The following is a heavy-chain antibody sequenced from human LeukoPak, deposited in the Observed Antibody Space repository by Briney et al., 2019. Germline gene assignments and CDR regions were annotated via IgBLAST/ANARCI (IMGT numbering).Heavy chain of an antibody. V-gene: IGHV4-39*02. D-gene: IGHD2-21*01. J-gene: IGHJ4*02. CDR3: AREYSRSVVAGSRPDL. Sequence: SETLSLTCSVSGGPISSSSYHWGWIRQSPGKGLEWIGSMYYRGTTYENSSLKSRLTLSIDTSNNHFSLKLMSVTAADTAVYFCAREYSRSVVAGSRPDLWGQGLLVTVSS. CDR2: MYYRGTT. CDR1: GGPISSSSYH.